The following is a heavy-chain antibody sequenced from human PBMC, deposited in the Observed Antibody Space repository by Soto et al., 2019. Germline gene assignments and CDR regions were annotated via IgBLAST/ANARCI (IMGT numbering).Heavy chain of an antibody. V-gene: IGHV3-21*01. CDR2: ISSSSSYI. D-gene: IGHD3-22*01. CDR3: ARAPMKTAPYYFDY. J-gene: IGHJ4*02. Sequence: PGGSLRLSCAASGFTFSSYSMNWVRQAPGKGLEWVSSISSSSSYIYYADSVKGRFTISRDNAKNSLYLQMNSLRAEDTAVYYCARAPMKTAPYYFDYWGQGTLVTVSS. CDR1: GFTFSSYS.